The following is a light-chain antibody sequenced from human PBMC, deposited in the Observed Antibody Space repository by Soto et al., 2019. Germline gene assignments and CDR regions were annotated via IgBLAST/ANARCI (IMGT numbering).Light chain of an antibody. CDR3: QHYGSSPPYT. CDR2: AAS. CDR1: RSFASSY. J-gene: IGKJ2*01. Sequence: EIVLTQSPDTLSLSPGERATLACRASRSFASSYVAWYQQKPGQAPRLLIYAASTRATGIPDRFSGSGSGRDFTLTISRLEPEDSAVYYCQHYGSSPPYTFGQGTKLEIK. V-gene: IGKV3-20*01.